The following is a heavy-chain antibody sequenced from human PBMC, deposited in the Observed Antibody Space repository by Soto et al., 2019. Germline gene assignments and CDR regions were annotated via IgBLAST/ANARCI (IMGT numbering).Heavy chain of an antibody. V-gene: IGHV1-2*02. D-gene: IGHD2-8*01. Sequence: QVQLVQSGAEVKKPGASVKVSCKASGYTFTSYYMHWVRQAPGQGLEWMGWINPDSGVTYYPHKFQDRVTMTRYTCISTAYMELSRLTSDDTALYYCARDRGVRDVWGQGTTVIVSS. CDR1: GYTFTSYY. CDR3: ARDRGVRDV. J-gene: IGHJ6*02. CDR2: INPDSGVT.